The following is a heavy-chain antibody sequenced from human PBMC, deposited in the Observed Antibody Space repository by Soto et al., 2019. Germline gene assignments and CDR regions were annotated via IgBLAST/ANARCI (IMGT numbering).Heavy chain of an antibody. J-gene: IGHJ5*02. CDR1: GFTFSSYG. Sequence: QVQLVESGGGVVQPGRSLRLSCAASGFTFSSYGMHWVRQAPGKGLEWVAVISYDGSNKYYADSVKGRFTISRDNSKNKLYLQMSSRRAADTAVYYCAKWERFLEWLSNWFDTWGQGTLVTVSS. CDR3: AKWERFLEWLSNWFDT. V-gene: IGHV3-30*18. CDR2: ISYDGSNK. D-gene: IGHD3-3*01.